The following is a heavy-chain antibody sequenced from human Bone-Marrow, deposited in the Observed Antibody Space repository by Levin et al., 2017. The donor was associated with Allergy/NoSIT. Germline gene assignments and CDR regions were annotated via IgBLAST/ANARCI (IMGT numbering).Heavy chain of an antibody. CDR1: GGSFSGYY. V-gene: IGHV4-34*01. CDR2: INHSGST. CDR3: ARDSAYYYDSSGYPARWFDP. J-gene: IGHJ5*02. D-gene: IGHD3-22*01. Sequence: SETLSLTCAVYGGSFSGYYWSWIRQPPGKGLEWIGEINHSGSTNYNPSLKSRVTISVDTSKNQFSLKLSSVTAADTAVYYCARDSAYYYDSSGYPARWFDPWGQGTLVTVSS.